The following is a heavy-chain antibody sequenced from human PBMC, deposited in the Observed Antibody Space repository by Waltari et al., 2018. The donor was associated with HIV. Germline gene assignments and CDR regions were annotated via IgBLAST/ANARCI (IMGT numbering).Heavy chain of an antibody. J-gene: IGHJ4*02. CDR1: GYTFTNYY. V-gene: IGHV1-46*03. CDR3: ARDRYEYDSSGYPGTYYLDY. D-gene: IGHD3-22*01. CDR2: INPSGGST. Sequence: QVHLVQSGAEVKKPGASVKVSCTTSGYTFTNYYMHYLRQAPGQGLEWMGIINPSGGSTTYAQKFQDRVSMTRDTSTSIVYMELSGLRSDDTAVYYCARDRYEYDSSGYPGTYYLDYWGQGTLVTVSS.